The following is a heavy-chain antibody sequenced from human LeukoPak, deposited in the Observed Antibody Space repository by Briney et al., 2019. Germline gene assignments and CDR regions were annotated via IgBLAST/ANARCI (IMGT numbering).Heavy chain of an antibody. CDR2: ISSSGSTI. CDR3: ARESPIDCSGGSCHLYYYYYMDV. D-gene: IGHD2-15*01. J-gene: IGHJ6*03. Sequence: GGSLRLSCAASGFTFSSYEMNWVRQAPGKGLEWFSYISSSGSTIYYADSVKGRFTISRDNAKNSLYLQMNSLRAEDTAVYYCARESPIDCSGGSCHLYYYYYMDVWGKGTTVTVSS. CDR1: GFTFSSYE. V-gene: IGHV3-48*03.